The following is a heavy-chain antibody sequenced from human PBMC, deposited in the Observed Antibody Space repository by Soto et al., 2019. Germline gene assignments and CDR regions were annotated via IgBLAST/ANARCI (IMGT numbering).Heavy chain of an antibody. Sequence: EVQLVQSGGGLVKPGGSLRLSCAASGFTFSSYSMNWVRQAPGKGLEWVSSVSSSSSYIYYADSLKGRFTISRDNAKNSPYLQMNSLRVEDTAVYYCARGGDSSGSWPRYWGQGTLVTVSS. D-gene: IGHD3-22*01. J-gene: IGHJ4*02. V-gene: IGHV3-21*01. CDR2: VSSSSSYI. CDR1: GFTFSSYS. CDR3: ARGGDSSGSWPRY.